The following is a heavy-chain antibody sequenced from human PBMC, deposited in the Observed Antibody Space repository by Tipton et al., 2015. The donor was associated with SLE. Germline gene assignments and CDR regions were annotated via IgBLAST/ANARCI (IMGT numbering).Heavy chain of an antibody. J-gene: IGHJ4*02. D-gene: IGHD3-16*02. V-gene: IGHV7-4-1*02. CDR3: ARSGFGGVIANYFDY. CDR1: GYTFTSYA. Sequence: QSGAEVKKPGASVKVSCKASGYTFTSYAMNWVRQAPGQGLEWMGWINTNTGNPTYAQGFTGRFVFSLDTSVSTAYLQISSLKAEDTAVYYCARSGFGGVIANYFDYWGQGTLVTVSS. CDR2: INTNTGNP.